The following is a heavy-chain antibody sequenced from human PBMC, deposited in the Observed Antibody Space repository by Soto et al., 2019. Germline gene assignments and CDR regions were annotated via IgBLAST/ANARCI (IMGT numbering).Heavy chain of an antibody. V-gene: IGHV3-23*01. CDR2: ISGSGGST. J-gene: IGHJ4*02. CDR1: GFTFSSYA. CDR3: AKTPEYYDSSGYYYPNPFDY. D-gene: IGHD3-22*01. Sequence: GSLRLSCAASGFTFSSYAMSWVRQAPGKGLEWVSAISGSGGSTYYADSVKGRFTISRDNSKNTLYLQMNSLRAEDTAVYYCAKTPEYYDSSGYYYPNPFDYWGQGTLVTVSS.